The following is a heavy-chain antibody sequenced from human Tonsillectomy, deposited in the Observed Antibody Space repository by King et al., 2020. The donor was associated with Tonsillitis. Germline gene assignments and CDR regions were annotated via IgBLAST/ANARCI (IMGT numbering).Heavy chain of an antibody. Sequence: EVQLVESGGGLVQPGGSLRLSCAASGFTFSSYDMHWVRQATGKGLEWVSVIGTAGDTYYPGSVKGRFTISRENAKNSLYLQMNSLRAGDTAGYYCARRRPGRIEQWLERKDPYYYGMDVWGQGTTVTVSS. CDR1: GFTFSSYD. J-gene: IGHJ6*02. V-gene: IGHV3-13*01. CDR2: IGTAGDT. CDR3: ARRRPGRIEQWLERKDPYYYGMDV. D-gene: IGHD6-19*01.